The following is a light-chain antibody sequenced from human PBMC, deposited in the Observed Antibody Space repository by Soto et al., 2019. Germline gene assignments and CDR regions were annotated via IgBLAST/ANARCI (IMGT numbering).Light chain of an antibody. V-gene: IGKV3-20*01. CDR2: GAS. Sequence: IVLTQSPGTLSLSPGERATLSCGASQSVSSSYLGCYQQKPGQAPRLLMYGASSRATRIPDRFSGSGSGTDFTLTISRLEPEDFAVYYCQQNGRIGQGTKVEIK. CDR1: QSVSSSY. CDR3: QQNGR. J-gene: IGKJ1*01.